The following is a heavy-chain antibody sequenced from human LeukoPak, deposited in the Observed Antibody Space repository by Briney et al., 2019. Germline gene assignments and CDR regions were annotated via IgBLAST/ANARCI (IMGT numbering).Heavy chain of an antibody. Sequence: PGGSLRLSCAASGFTVSNNYMSWVRQAPGKGLEWISVIYSGGSTYYADSVKGRFTISRDNSKNTLYLQMNSLRAEDTAVYYCARNFHRRLYDSSGYYPYWAQGTLVTVSS. J-gene: IGHJ4*02. V-gene: IGHV3-53*01. CDR1: GFTVSNNY. CDR3: ARNFHRRLYDSSGYYPY. CDR2: IYSGGST. D-gene: IGHD3-22*01.